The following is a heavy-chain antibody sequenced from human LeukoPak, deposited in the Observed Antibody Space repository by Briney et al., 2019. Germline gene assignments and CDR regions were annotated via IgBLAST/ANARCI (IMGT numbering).Heavy chain of an antibody. CDR3: AKDQGQGFGRDAFDI. V-gene: IGHV3-30*18. CDR1: GFTFSSYG. D-gene: IGHD3-10*01. J-gene: IGHJ3*02. CDR2: ISYDGSNK. Sequence: PGGSLRLSCAASGFTFSSYGMHWVRQAPGKGLEWVAVISYDGSNKYYADSVKGRFTISRDNSKNTLYLQMNGLRAEDTAVYYCAKDQGQGFGRDAFDIWGQGTMVTVSS.